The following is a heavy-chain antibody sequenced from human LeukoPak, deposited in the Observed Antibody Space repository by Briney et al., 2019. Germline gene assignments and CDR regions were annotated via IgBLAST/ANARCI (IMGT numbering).Heavy chain of an antibody. CDR1: GYTFTDFY. CDR3: ARGNPGRGSFLYDY. Sequence: ASVKVSCKTSGYTFTDFYMYWLRQAPGQGLDYMGWIKLDSGGTNYAPKLQGRVTITRDTSVSPAYMELRSLSSDDTAVYYCARGNPGRGSFLYDYWGQGTLVTVSS. CDR2: IKLDSGGT. V-gene: IGHV1-2*02. D-gene: IGHD2-8*02. J-gene: IGHJ4*02.